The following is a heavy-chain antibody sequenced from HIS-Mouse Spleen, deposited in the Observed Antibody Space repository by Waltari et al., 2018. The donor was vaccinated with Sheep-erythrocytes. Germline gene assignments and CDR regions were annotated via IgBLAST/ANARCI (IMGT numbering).Heavy chain of an antibody. V-gene: IGHV3-30-3*01. CDR2: ISYDGSNK. CDR3: ARDSGYSGYYFDY. D-gene: IGHD5-12*01. CDR1: GFTFSSYA. Sequence: QVQLVESGGGVVQPGRSLRLSCAASGFTFSSYAMHWVRQAPGKGLGWVAVISYDGSNKYYADSVKGRFTISRDNSKNTLYLQMNSLRAEDTAVYYCARDSGYSGYYFDYWGQGTLVTVSS. J-gene: IGHJ4*02.